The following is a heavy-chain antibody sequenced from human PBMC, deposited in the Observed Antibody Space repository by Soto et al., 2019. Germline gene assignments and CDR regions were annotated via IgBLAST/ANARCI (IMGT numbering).Heavy chain of an antibody. V-gene: IGHV3-53*01. Sequence: EVQLVESGGGLIQPGGSLRLSCAASGFTVSSNYMSWVRQAPGKGLEWVSVIYSGGSTYYADSVKGRFTISRDNSKNTVYPQMNSPRAEETAVYYCAREQREPRWGYYYGMDVWGQGTTVTVSS. CDR1: GFTVSSNY. CDR3: AREQREPRWGYYYGMDV. J-gene: IGHJ6*02. CDR2: IYSGGST. D-gene: IGHD1-1*01.